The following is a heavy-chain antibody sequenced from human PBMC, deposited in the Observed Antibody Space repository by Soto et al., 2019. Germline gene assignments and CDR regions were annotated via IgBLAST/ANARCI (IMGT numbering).Heavy chain of an antibody. J-gene: IGHJ4*02. V-gene: IGHV3-7*03. CDR1: GFTFSSYW. D-gene: IGHD6-6*01. CDR3: TRGRSSDY. Sequence: EVQLVESGGGLVQPRGSLRLSCAASGFTFSSYWMSWVRQAPGKGLEWVASIKHDESEKYYVDSVEGRFTISRDNAKNSLYLQLNSLRAEDTAIYYCTRGRSSDYWGQGSLVTVSS. CDR2: IKHDESEK.